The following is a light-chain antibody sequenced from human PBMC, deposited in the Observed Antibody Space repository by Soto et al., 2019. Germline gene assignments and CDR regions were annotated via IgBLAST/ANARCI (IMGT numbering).Light chain of an antibody. CDR2: KAS. CDR1: QSISNW. J-gene: IGKJ1*01. V-gene: IGKV1-5*03. Sequence: DIQMTQSPSTLSASVVDRFTITFLASQSISNWLAWYQQKPGKPPKLLIYKASSLESGVPSRFSGSGSGTEFTLTISSLQPDDFATYYCQQYNSRSWTFGQGTKVDIK. CDR3: QQYNSRSWT.